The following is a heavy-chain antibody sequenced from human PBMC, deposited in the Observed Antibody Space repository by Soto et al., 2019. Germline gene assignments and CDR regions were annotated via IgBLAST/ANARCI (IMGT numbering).Heavy chain of an antibody. D-gene: IGHD1-26*01. CDR1: GITFSSYW. J-gene: IGHJ6*02. Sequence: PGGSLRLSCAASGITFSSYWMHWVRQAPGKGLVWVSGINGDGSTATYADSVKGRFIISRDNSKNTLYLQMNSLRAEDTAVYYCARVIIDALPFYYYYYGMDVWGQGTTVTVSS. CDR2: INGDGSTA. V-gene: IGHV3-74*01. CDR3: ARVIIDALPFYYYYYGMDV.